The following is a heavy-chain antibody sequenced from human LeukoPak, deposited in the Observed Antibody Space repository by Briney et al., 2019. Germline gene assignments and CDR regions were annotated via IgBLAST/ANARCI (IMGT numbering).Heavy chain of an antibody. CDR3: ARVPVYCSGGSCSPFDY. CDR2: INPNSGGT. J-gene: IGHJ4*02. Sequence: GASVKVSCKASGYTFTGYYMHWVRQAPGQGLEWMGWINPNSGGTNYAQKFQGRVTMTRDTSISTAYMELSRLRSDDTAVYYCARVPVYCSGGSCSPFDYWGQGTLVTVSS. V-gene: IGHV1-2*02. CDR1: GYTFTGYY. D-gene: IGHD2-15*01.